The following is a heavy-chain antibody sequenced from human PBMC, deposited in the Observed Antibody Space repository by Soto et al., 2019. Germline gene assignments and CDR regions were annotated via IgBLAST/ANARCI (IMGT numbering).Heavy chain of an antibody. V-gene: IGHV4-59*08. D-gene: IGHD1-26*01. J-gene: IGHJ4*02. Sequence: SETLSLTCTVSGSSISSYYWSWIRQPPGKGLEWIGYIYYSGSTNYNPSLKSRVTISLDTSKNQFSLKLSSVTAADTAVYYCARRYGGNLDYWGQGTLVTVSS. CDR3: ARRYGGNLDY. CDR2: IYYSGST. CDR1: GSSISSYY.